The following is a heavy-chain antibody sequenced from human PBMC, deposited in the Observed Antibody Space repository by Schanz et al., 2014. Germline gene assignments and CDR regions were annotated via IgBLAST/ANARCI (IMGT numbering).Heavy chain of an antibody. CDR3: AILYSTFNH. V-gene: IGHV1-46*01. Sequence: QVQLVQSGAEVEKPGASVTVSCKASGYMYTSHFLHWVRQAPGQGLEWMGIINPSGGSTSYAQKFQGRVTMTRDTSTSTVYMELRSLRSEDTAVYYCAILYSTFNHWGQGTLLTVSS. CDR2: INPSGGST. CDR1: GYMYTSHF. D-gene: IGHD4-4*01. J-gene: IGHJ4*02.